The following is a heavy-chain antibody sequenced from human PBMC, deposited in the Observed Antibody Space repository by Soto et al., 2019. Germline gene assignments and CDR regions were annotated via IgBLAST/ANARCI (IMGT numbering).Heavy chain of an antibody. CDR1: GFSLSTSGVG. V-gene: IGHV2-5*02. CDR3: AHSSPLYDSSGYYLKAFDY. CDR2: IYWDDDK. Sequence: SGPTLVNATQTLTLTCTFSGFSLSTSGVGVGWIRQPPGKALEWLALIYWDDDKRYSPSLKSRLTITKDTSKNQVVLTMTNMDPVDTATYYCAHSSPLYDSSGYYLKAFDYWGQGTLVTVSS. J-gene: IGHJ4*02. D-gene: IGHD3-22*01.